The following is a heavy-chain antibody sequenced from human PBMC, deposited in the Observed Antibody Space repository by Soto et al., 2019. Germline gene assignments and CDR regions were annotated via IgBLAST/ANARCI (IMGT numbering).Heavy chain of an antibody. D-gene: IGHD1-26*01. CDR1: GYTFINYG. V-gene: IGHV1-18*01. CDR3: ARWSAIVGGAEAVDV. Sequence: QVQLVQSGAEVKKPGASVRVSCKTSGYTFINYGITWVRQAPGQGLEWMGWLSAYNGDTSSSEKLQDRFTMTTDTSTNTVHMDLRSLTSDDTVVYYCARWSAIVGGAEAVDVWGQGTMVIVSS. CDR2: LSAYNGDT. J-gene: IGHJ3*01.